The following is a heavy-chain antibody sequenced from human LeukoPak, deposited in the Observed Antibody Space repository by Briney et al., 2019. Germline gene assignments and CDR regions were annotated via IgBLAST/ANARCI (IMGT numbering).Heavy chain of an antibody. D-gene: IGHD6-19*01. CDR1: GYTFTNYY. CDR3: ARTIAVAAYYYYYMDV. V-gene: IGHV1-46*01. J-gene: IGHJ6*03. CDR2: VNPSAGST. Sequence: ASVKVSCKASGYTFTNYYMHWVRQAPGQGLEWMGIVNPSAGSTSYAQKFQGRVTMTRDMSTSTVYMELSSLRSEDTAVYYCARTIAVAAYYYYYMDVWGKGTTVTVSS.